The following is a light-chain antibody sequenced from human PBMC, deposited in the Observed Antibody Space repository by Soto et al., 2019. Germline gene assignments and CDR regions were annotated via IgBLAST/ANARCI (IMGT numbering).Light chain of an antibody. CDR1: QSSSSW. J-gene: IGKJ2*01. V-gene: IGKV1-5*03. CDR2: KAS. CDR3: QQYNSFSPT. Sequence: DIQMTQSPSTLSASVGDRVTITCRASQSSSSWLAWYQQKPGKAPKLLIQKASSLESGVPSRFSGSGSGTEFTLTISSLQPDDFATYYCQQYNSFSPTFGQGTKLEIK.